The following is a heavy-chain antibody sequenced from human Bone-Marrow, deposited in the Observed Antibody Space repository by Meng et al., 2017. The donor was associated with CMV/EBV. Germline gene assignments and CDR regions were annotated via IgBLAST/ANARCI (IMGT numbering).Heavy chain of an antibody. V-gene: IGHV3-74*01. J-gene: IGHJ4*02. CDR3: ARVGPLSYYDFWSGYYTVDY. CDR1: GFTFSSYW. CDR2: INSDGSST. Sequence: GGSLRLSCAASGFTFSSYWMHWVRQAPGKGLVWVSRINSDGSSTSYADSVKGRFTIARDNTKNTLYLQMNSLRAEDTAVYYCARVGPLSYYDFWSGYYTVDYWGQGTLVTFYS. D-gene: IGHD3-3*01.